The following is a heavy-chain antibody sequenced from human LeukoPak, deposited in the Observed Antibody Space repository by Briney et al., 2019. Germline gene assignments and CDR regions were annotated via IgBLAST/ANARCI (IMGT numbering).Heavy chain of an antibody. CDR2: ISGFNGNI. CDR1: GYTFTSYG. J-gene: IGHJ3*02. Sequence: ASVKVSRKASGYTFTSYGISWVRQAPGQGLEWMGWISGFNGNINHAQNFQDRVTMTTDTSTSTAYMELRSLRSDDTAVYFCARVPNQYCTSRCYYTAFDIWGQGTMVTVSS. CDR3: ARVPNQYCTSRCYYTAFDI. D-gene: IGHD2/OR15-2a*01. V-gene: IGHV1-18*01.